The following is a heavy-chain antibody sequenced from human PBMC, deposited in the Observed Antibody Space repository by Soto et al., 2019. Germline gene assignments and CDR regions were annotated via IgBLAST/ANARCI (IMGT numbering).Heavy chain of an antibody. CDR3: AKAAFDI. Sequence: QVQLQESGPGLVKPSETLSLTCTVSGGSIGSCWSWIRQPPGKGLEWIGYIYNAGTTKYNPSLNSRLTISVDTPKNQVSLKLTSVSAADTAVYYCAKAAFDIWGQGTMGTVSS. CDR1: GGSIGSC. J-gene: IGHJ3*02. V-gene: IGHV4-4*08. CDR2: IYNAGTT.